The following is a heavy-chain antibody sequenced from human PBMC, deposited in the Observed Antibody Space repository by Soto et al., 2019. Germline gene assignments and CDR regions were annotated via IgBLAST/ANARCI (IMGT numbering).Heavy chain of an antibody. CDR3: ARSGDYYDSSGYGLHYFDY. Sequence: ASVKVSCKASGYTSTSYGISWVRQAPGQGLEWMGWISAYNGNTNYAQKLQGRVTMTTDTSTSTAYMELRSLRSDDTAVYYCARSGDYYDSSGYGLHYFDYWGQGTLVTVSS. J-gene: IGHJ4*02. V-gene: IGHV1-18*01. D-gene: IGHD3-22*01. CDR2: ISAYNGNT. CDR1: GYTSTSYG.